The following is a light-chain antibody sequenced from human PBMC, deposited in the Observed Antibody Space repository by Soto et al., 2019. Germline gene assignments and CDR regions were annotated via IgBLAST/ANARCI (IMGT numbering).Light chain of an antibody. CDR1: SSDVGSYNL. CDR2: EGS. V-gene: IGLV2-23*01. J-gene: IGLJ2*01. CDR3: YSFAGSTNVL. Sequence: QSVLTQPASVSGSPGQSITISCTGTSSDVGSYNLVSWYQQHPGKAPKLMIYEGSKRPSGVSNRFSGSKSGNTASLTISGLQAEDEADYYCYSFAGSTNVLFGGGTQLTVL.